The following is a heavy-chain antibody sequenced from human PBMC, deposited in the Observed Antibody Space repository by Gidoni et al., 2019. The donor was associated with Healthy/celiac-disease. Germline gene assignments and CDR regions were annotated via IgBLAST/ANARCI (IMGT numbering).Heavy chain of an antibody. D-gene: IGHD6-6*01. Sequence: QVQLVQSGAEVTKPGSSVKVSCKASGGTFSSYAISWVRQAPGQGLEWMGGIIPIFGTANYAQKFQGRVTITADKSTSTAYMELSSLRSEDTAVYYCARVNGQLLPYYYYYMDVWGKGTTVTVSS. CDR1: GGTFSSYA. CDR3: ARVNGQLLPYYYYYMDV. J-gene: IGHJ6*03. V-gene: IGHV1-69*06. CDR2: IIPIFGTA.